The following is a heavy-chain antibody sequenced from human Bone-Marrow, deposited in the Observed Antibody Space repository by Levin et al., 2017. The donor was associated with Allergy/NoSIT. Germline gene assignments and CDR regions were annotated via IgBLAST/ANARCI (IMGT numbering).Heavy chain of an antibody. Sequence: GGSLRLSCAASGFTFSSYAMSWVRQAPGKGLEWVSAISGSGGSTYYADSVKGRFTISRDNSKNTLYLQMNSLRAEDTAVYYCAKDGGTTVTTGYYGMDVWGQGTTVTVSS. D-gene: IGHD4-17*01. J-gene: IGHJ6*02. CDR2: ISGSGGST. CDR1: GFTFSSYA. V-gene: IGHV3-23*01. CDR3: AKDGGTTVTTGYYGMDV.